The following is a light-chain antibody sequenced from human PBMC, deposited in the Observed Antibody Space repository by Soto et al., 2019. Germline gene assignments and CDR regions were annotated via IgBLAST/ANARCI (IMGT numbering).Light chain of an antibody. CDR3: QQLNIDSYPIT. V-gene: IGKV1-9*01. J-gene: IGKJ5*01. Sequence: IQLTQSPSSLSASIGDRVTITCRASQGISSFLAWYQQKPGKDPKLLIYAASTLQSGIPSRFSGSGSGTDFTLTISSLQPEDFATYYCQQLNIDSYPITFGQGTRLEIK. CDR1: QGISSF. CDR2: AAS.